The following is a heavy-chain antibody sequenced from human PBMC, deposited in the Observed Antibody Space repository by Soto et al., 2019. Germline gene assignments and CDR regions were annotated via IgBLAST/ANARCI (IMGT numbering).Heavy chain of an antibody. CDR1: GGSFSSYG. Sequence: QVQLVQSGAEVKKPGSSLKVSCKVSGGSFSSYGFNWVRQAPGHGLEWMGGIIPMFGITNHTQKFQDRMTISADASTSTAYMQLSSLGSDATAIYYCASDRGYGLVNWGQGTLITVSS. CDR3: ASDRGYGLVN. CDR2: IIPMFGIT. J-gene: IGHJ4*02. D-gene: IGHD6-13*01. V-gene: IGHV1-69*12.